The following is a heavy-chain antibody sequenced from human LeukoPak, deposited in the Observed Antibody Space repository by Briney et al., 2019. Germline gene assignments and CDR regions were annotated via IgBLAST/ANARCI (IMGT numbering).Heavy chain of an antibody. V-gene: IGHV3-11*06. CDR1: GFTFSDYY. CDR2: ISSSSSYT. Sequence: GGSLRLSCAASGFTFSDYYMSWIRQAPGKGLEWVSYISSSSSYTNYADSVKGRFTISRDNAKNSLFLQMNSLRAEDTAVYYCARENLNGLDVWGQGTTVTVSS. J-gene: IGHJ6*02. CDR3: ARENLNGLDV.